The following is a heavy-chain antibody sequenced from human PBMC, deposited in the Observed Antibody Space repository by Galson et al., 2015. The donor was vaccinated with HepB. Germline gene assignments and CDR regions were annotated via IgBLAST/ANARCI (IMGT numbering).Heavy chain of an antibody. CDR1: GFTFSSYG. D-gene: IGHD2-15*01. V-gene: IGHV3-30*18. Sequence: SLRLSCAASGFTFSSYGMHWVRQAPGKGLEWVAVISYDGSNKYYADSVKGRFTISRDNSKNTLYLQMNSLRAEDTAVYYCAKDRSGGSCFDYWGQGTLVTVSS. CDR3: AKDRSGGSCFDY. CDR2: ISYDGSNK. J-gene: IGHJ4*02.